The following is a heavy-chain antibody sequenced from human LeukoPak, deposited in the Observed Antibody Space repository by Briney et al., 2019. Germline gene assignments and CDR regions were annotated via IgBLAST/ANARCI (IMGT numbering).Heavy chain of an antibody. J-gene: IGHJ5*02. CDR1: GDSISSSSYY. V-gene: IGHV4-39*07. CDR2: IYYSGST. Sequence: PSETLSLTCTVSGDSISSSSYYWGWIRQPPGRGLEWTGSIYYSGSTYYNPSLKSRVTISVDTSKNQFSLKLSSVTAADTAVYYCARLKNYYGSGSYYPAWRWFDPWGQGTLVTVSS. D-gene: IGHD3-10*01. CDR3: ARLKNYYGSGSYYPAWRWFDP.